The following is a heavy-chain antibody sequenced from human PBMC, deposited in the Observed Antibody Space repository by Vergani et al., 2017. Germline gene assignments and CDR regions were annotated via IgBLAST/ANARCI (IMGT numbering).Heavy chain of an antibody. J-gene: IGHJ6*03. D-gene: IGHD4-17*01. CDR3: AKGSFTVFYYYMDV. Sequence: EMQLVESGGGLVQPGRSLRLSCAASGFTFDEYAMHWVRQGGGGGLGWVSGISGNSGSIGYADSVKGRFTISRDNAKNSLYLQMNSLRAEDTALYYCAKGSFTVFYYYMDVWGKGTTVTASS. V-gene: IGHV3-9*01. CDR1: GFTFDEYA. CDR2: ISGNSGSI.